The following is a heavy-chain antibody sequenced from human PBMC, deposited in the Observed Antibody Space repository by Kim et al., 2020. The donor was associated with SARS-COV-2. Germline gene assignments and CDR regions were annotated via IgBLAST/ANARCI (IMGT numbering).Heavy chain of an antibody. V-gene: IGHV3-48*04. J-gene: IGHJ4*02. CDR3: ARQQWRPH. CDR1: GFSFSGST. CDR2: ISSSGSTI. D-gene: IGHD6-19*01. Sequence: GGSLRLSCAASGFSFSGSTMHWVRQAPGKGLEWISYISSSGSTIYYADSVKGRFTISRDNAKNSLSLQMNSLRAEDTAVYYCARQQWRPHWRQGHLVTVPS.